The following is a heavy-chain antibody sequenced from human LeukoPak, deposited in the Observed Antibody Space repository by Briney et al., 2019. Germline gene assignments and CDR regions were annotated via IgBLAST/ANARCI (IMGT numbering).Heavy chain of an antibody. V-gene: IGHV1-18*01. J-gene: IGHJ6*03. Sequence: ASVKVSCKVSGYTFNSYAISWVRQAPGQGLEWMGWISTYSGDTNYAQKLQGRVTMTTDTSTTTAYMELRSLRSDDTAVYYCARGGSNDPFHYYYMDVWGKGTTVTVSS. CDR2: ISTYSGDT. CDR3: ARGGSNDPFHYYYMDV. D-gene: IGHD1-1*01. CDR1: GYTFNSYA.